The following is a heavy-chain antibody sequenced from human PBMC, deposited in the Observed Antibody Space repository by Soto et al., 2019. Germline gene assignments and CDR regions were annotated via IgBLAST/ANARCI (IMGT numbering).Heavy chain of an antibody. Sequence: EVQLVESGGGLVQPGGSLRLSCAASGFTFSSSWMYWVRQVPGKGLVWVSRINSDGSTTTYADSVKGRFTISRDNANSPLFLQMNSLRAEDTAVYYCVRATSSTSLHFWGQGTMVTVSS. CDR2: INSDGSTT. CDR1: GFTFSSSW. CDR3: VRATSSTSLHF. V-gene: IGHV3-74*01. D-gene: IGHD2-2*01. J-gene: IGHJ3*01.